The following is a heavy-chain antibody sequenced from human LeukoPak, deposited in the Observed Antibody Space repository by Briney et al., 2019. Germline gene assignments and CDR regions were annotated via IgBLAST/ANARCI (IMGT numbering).Heavy chain of an antibody. CDR3: ARSLGGAFDI. J-gene: IGHJ3*02. V-gene: IGHV4-59*01. CDR1: GGSISSYY. Sequence: SETLSLTCTVSGGSISSYYWSWIRQPPGKGLEWIGYIYYSGSTNYNPSLKSRVTISVDTSKNQFSLKLSSVTGADTAVYYCARSLGGAFDIWGQGTMVTVSS. CDR2: IYYSGST. D-gene: IGHD2-15*01.